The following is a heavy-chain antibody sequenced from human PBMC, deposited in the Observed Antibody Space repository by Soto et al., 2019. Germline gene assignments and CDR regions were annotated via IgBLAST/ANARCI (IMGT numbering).Heavy chain of an antibody. Sequence: KASETLSLPCAVYGGSFSGYNWSWIRQPPGKGLEWIGEINPSGRTNYNPSFKSRVTISVDTSKKWFSLKLSSVTAADTAVYYCARGGTGMVYFEYWGQGTLVTVSS. CDR2: INPSGRT. CDR1: GGSFSGYN. D-gene: IGHD5-18*01. J-gene: IGHJ4*02. V-gene: IGHV4-34*01. CDR3: ARGGTGMVYFEY.